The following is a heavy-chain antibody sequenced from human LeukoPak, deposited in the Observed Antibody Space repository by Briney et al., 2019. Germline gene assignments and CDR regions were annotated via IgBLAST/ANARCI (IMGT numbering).Heavy chain of an antibody. CDR3: ATEVRGVI. D-gene: IGHD3-10*01. Sequence: GESLKISCAASGFTLSSYSMNWVRQAPGKGLEWVSYISSSSSTIYYADSVKGRFTISRDNAKNSLYLQMNSLRAEDTAVYYCATEVRGVIWGQGTLVTVSS. J-gene: IGHJ4*02. CDR2: ISSSSSTI. V-gene: IGHV3-48*01. CDR1: GFTLSSYS.